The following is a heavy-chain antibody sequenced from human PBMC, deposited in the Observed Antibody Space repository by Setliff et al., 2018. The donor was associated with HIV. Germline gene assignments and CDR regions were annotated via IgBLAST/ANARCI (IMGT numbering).Heavy chain of an antibody. D-gene: IGHD1-1*01. CDR3: ARETENDGFDY. CDR1: GYSFTAYY. Sequence: ASVKVSCKAFGYSFTAYYMHWVRQAPGQGLEWMGWINPHSGGTNYAQKFQGRATMTRDTSINTAYMELTRLGSDDTAVYFCARETENDGFDYWGQGTLVTVSS. J-gene: IGHJ4*02. CDR2: INPHSGGT. V-gene: IGHV1-2*02.